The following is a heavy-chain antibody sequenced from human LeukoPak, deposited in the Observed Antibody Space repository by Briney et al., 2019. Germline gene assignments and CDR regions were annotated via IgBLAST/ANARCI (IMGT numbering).Heavy chain of an antibody. J-gene: IGHJ4*02. Sequence: GGSLRLSCAAFGLTVSADYMSWVRQAPGKGLEWVSIYSGGDTYYADSVKGRFTISRDNSKNTLYLQMNSLRAEDTAVYYCARDRYSTIFGGWGQGALVTVSS. CDR2: YSGGDT. D-gene: IGHD3-3*01. V-gene: IGHV3-66*02. CDR3: ARDRYSTIFGG. CDR1: GLTVSADY.